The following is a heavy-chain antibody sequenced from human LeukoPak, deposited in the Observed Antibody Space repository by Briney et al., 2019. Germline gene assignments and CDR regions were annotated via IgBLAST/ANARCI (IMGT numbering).Heavy chain of an antibody. CDR3: AREVVGAGGHFDY. J-gene: IGHJ4*02. D-gene: IGHD1-26*01. CDR1: GGSISSYY. CDR2: IYYSGST. Sequence: SETLSLTCTVSGGSISSYYWSWIRQPPGKELEWIGSIYYSGSTHYNPSLKSRVTISVDTSKNQFSLKLSSVTAADTAVYYCAREVVGAGGHFDYWGQGTLVTVSS. V-gene: IGHV4-59*01.